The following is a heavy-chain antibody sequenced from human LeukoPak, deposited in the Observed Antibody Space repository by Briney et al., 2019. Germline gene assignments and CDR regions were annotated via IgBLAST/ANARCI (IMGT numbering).Heavy chain of an antibody. Sequence: ASVKVSCKASGGTFSSYAISWVRQAPGQGLEWMGGIIPIFGTANYAQTFQGRVTITTDESTSTAYMELSSLRSEDRAVYYCASPREDTGGYSYGYFYAFDIWGQGTMVTVSS. V-gene: IGHV1-69*05. D-gene: IGHD5-18*01. CDR1: GGTFSSYA. CDR2: IIPIFGTA. J-gene: IGHJ3*02. CDR3: ASPREDTGGYSYGYFYAFDI.